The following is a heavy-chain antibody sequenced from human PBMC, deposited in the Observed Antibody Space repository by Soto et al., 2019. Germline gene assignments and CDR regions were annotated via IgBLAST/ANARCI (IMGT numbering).Heavy chain of an antibody. Sequence: PSETLSLTCAVSGGSISSGGYSWSWIRQPPGKGLEWIGYMYHSGSTYYNPSLKSRVTISIDRSKNQFSLKLSSVTAADTAVYYCGRQASYFDYWGQGTLVTVSS. J-gene: IGHJ4*02. V-gene: IGHV4-30-2*01. CDR2: MYHSGST. CDR3: GRQASYFDY. CDR1: GGSISSGGYS.